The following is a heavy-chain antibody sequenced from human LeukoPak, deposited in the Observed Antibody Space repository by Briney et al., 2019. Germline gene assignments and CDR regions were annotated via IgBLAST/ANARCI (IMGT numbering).Heavy chain of an antibody. Sequence: GGSLRLSCAASGFSFSDYTMNWVRQAPGKGLEWVALISFDGSNKYYTDSVKGRFTSSRDNSKNTLYLQMNSLRTEDTAIYYCARDRLLRGLHTSFDYWGEGTLVTVSS. J-gene: IGHJ4*02. V-gene: IGHV3-30*04. CDR1: GFSFSDYT. CDR3: ARDRLLRGLHTSFDY. D-gene: IGHD3-10*01. CDR2: ISFDGSNK.